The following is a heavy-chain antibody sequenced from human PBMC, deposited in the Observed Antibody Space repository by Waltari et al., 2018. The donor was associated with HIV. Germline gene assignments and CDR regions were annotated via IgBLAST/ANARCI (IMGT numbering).Heavy chain of an antibody. Sequence: EVQLVESGGGFIQPGGYLRLPCAASGLTASSNYMNWVRQAPGEGLEWVSIIYGDESTTYADSVKGRFTISRDTSKNTLYLQMDSLRAEDTGVYYCVRLSSRYGAADAFDIWGQGTMVIVSS. V-gene: IGHV3-53*01. D-gene: IGHD1-1*01. CDR3: VRLSSRYGAADAFDI. J-gene: IGHJ3*02. CDR2: IYGDEST. CDR1: GLTASSNY.